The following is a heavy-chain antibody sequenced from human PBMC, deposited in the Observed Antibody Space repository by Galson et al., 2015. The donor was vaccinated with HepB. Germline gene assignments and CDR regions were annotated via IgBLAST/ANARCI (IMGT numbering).Heavy chain of an antibody. J-gene: IGHJ4*02. Sequence: SLRLSCAASGFTFSSYSMNWVRQAPGKGLEWVSSISSSSSYIYYADSVKGRFTISRDNSKNTLYLQMNSLRAEDTAVYYCAKDTNQWLVRTSQSSLWGQGTLVTVSS. CDR2: ISSSSSYI. V-gene: IGHV3-21*04. CDR3: AKDTNQWLVRTSQSSL. CDR1: GFTFSSYS. D-gene: IGHD6-19*01.